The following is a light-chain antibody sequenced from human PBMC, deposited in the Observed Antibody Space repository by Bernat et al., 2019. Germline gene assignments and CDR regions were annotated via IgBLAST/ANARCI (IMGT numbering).Light chain of an antibody. CDR2: EVN. Sequence: QSALTQPASVSGSPGQSITISCTGTSSDVGSYNLVSWYQQHPGKAPKLIISEVNKRPSGVSNRFSGSKSGNTASLTLSGLQAEDEADYYCCSYAGTSAFVIFGGGSKLNVL. J-gene: IGLJ2*01. CDR1: SSDVGSYNL. V-gene: IGLV2-23*02. CDR3: CSYAGTSAFVI.